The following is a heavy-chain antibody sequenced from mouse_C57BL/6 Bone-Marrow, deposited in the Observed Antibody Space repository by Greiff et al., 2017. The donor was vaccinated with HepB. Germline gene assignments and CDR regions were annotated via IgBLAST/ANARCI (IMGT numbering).Heavy chain of an antibody. CDR1: GYTFTSYW. CDR2: IDPSDSYT. D-gene: IGHD4-1*02. CDR3: ASSNWDDYAMDY. J-gene: IGHJ4*01. Sequence: QVQLQQPGAELVMPGASVKLSCKASGYTFTSYWMHWVKQRPGQGLEWIGEIDPSDSYTNYNQKFKGKSTLTVDKSSSTAYRQLSSLTSEDSAVYYCASSNWDDYAMDYWGQGTSVTVSS. V-gene: IGHV1-69*01.